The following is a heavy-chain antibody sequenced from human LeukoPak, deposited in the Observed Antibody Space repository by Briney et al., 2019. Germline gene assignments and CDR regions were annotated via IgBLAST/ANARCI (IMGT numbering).Heavy chain of an antibody. D-gene: IGHD6-19*01. Sequence: PGRSLRLSCAASALTLSSYGMHWVRQAPGKRLEWVAFIGYDGTNKYYADSVKGRFTISRDNSKNTLFLQMNSLRAEDTAIYYCAKEEVAGTSAQYFRHWGQGTLVTVSS. CDR1: ALTLSSYG. CDR2: IGYDGTNK. CDR3: AKEEVAGTSAQYFRH. V-gene: IGHV3-30*02. J-gene: IGHJ1*01.